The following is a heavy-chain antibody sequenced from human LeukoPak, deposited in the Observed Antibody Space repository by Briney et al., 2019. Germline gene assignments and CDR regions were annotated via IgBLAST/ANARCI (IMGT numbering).Heavy chain of an antibody. D-gene: IGHD2-2*01. CDR3: ASQDVFPYHDY. V-gene: IGHV3-48*03. CDR2: SSSSGTTI. J-gene: IGHJ4*02. CDR1: GFTFSSYE. Sequence: GGSLRLSCAASGFTFSSYEMNWVRQAPGKGLEWVSYSSSSGTTIYYAESVKGRFTISRDNAKNSLHLQMNSLRAEDTAVYYCASQDVFPYHDYWGQGTLVTVSS.